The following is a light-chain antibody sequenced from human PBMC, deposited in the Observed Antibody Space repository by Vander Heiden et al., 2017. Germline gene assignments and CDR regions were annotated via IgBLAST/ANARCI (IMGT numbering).Light chain of an antibody. CDR2: DAA. J-gene: IGKJ2*01. CDR3: QQYNTWPYT. V-gene: IGKV3-15*01. Sequence: LTQSPACLSGSPGARATLSCRASQSVSNNLAWYHQKPGQAPRLLIFDAASRATGVPSRFTASGSGTEFSLTISSLQSEDVASFYCQQYNTWPYTFGQGTKLEIK. CDR1: QSVSNN.